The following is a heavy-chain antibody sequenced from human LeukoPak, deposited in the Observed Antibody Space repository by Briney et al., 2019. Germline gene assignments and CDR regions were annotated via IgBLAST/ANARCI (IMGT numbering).Heavy chain of an antibody. J-gene: IGHJ4*02. CDR2: IYYSGST. Sequence: SETLSLTCTVSGGSISSYYWSWIRQPPGKGLEWIGYIYYSGSTNYNPSLKSRVTISVDTSKNQFSLKLSSVTAADTAVYYCARSGGSGSSDYWGREPWSPSPQ. V-gene: IGHV4-59*01. CDR1: GGSISSYY. D-gene: IGHD3-10*01. CDR3: ARSGGSGSSDY.